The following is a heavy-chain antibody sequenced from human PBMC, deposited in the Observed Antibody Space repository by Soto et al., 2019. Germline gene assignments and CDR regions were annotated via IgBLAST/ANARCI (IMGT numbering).Heavy chain of an antibody. CDR1: GFTVSSNH. J-gene: IGHJ6*02. V-gene: IGHV3-53*01. CDR2: IYTGCRT. CDR3: ARGRDGMDV. Sequence: EVQLVESGGGLIQPGGSLRLSCAASGFTVSSNHMSWVRQAPGKGLEWVSLIYTGCRTYYADSVRGRFTISRDTSKNTLYLQMNSLRAEDTAVYYCARGRDGMDVWGQVTTVTVSS.